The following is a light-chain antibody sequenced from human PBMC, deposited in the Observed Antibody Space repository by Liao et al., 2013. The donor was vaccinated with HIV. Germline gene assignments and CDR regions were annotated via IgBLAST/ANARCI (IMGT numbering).Light chain of an antibody. Sequence: SYELTQPPSVSVAPGKTARIPVGETNIGSKTVHWYQQKPGQAPVLVIYYDSDRPSGIPERFSGSNSGNTATLTISRVEAGDEADYYCQVWDRSSDEGVFGGGTKVTVL. J-gene: IGLJ2*01. CDR1: NIGSKT. CDR3: QVWDRSSDEGV. CDR2: YDS. V-gene: IGLV3-21*01.